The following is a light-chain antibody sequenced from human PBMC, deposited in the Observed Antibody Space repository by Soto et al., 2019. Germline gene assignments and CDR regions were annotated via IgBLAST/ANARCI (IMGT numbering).Light chain of an antibody. J-gene: IGKJ3*01. CDR2: AS. Sequence: EIVLTQSPGTLSLSPGERATLSCRASQSVSDSYLAWYQQKPGQAPRLLIYASSRATGIPDRFSGSGSGTDFLPTISRLEPEDFAVYYCQHYGTSALFGRGTKVDIK. CDR1: QSVSDSY. V-gene: IGKV3-20*01. CDR3: QHYGTSAL.